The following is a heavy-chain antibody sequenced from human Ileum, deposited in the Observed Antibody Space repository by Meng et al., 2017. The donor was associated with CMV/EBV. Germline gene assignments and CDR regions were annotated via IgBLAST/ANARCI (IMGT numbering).Heavy chain of an antibody. CDR2: IFSGGGP. D-gene: IGHD1-26*01. J-gene: IGHJ4*02. V-gene: IGHV3-53*01. CDR3: ARGYTSYYFFDY. Sequence: GESLKISCAASGFTVSSSYISWVRQAPGKGLEWISGIFSGGGPYYLDSVRGRFTLSRDNSKNTLYLQMDSLRDEDTAVYYCARGYTSYYFFDYWGQGTLVTVSS. CDR1: GFTVSSSY.